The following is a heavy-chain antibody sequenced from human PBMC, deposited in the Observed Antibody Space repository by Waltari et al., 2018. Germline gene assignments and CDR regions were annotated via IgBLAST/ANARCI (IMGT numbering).Heavy chain of an antibody. CDR1: GCSFGNSA. Sequence: VQLFEYGGGLVQPGGSLRLSCAASGCSFGNSALSWVRQAPGKGLEWISGISGSSSSTYYADSVKGRFTISRDNSKNTLYLQMNSLRVEDTAVYFCAKVEGGIVTRYYALDIWGQGTMVTVSS. CDR3: AKVEGGIVTRYYALDI. J-gene: IGHJ3*02. CDR2: ISGSSSST. D-gene: IGHD3-16*02. V-gene: IGHV3-23*01.